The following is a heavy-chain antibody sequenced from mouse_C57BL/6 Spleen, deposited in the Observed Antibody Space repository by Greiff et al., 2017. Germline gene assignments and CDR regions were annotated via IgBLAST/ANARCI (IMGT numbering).Heavy chain of an antibody. V-gene: IGHV1-55*01. D-gene: IGHD1-1*01. Sequence: VQLQQPGAELVKPGASVKMSCKASGYTFTSYWITWVKQRPGQGLEWIGDIYPGSGSTNYNEKFKSKVTLTVDTSSSTAYMQLSSLTSEDSAVYYCARWRGYGSSYSAMDYWGQGTSVTVSS. CDR1: GYTFTSYW. CDR3: ARWRGYGSSYSAMDY. J-gene: IGHJ4*01. CDR2: IYPGSGST.